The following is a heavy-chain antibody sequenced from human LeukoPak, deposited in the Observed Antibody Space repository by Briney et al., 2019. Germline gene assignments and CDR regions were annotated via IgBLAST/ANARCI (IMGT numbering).Heavy chain of an antibody. CDR2: TTGNGGST. CDR3: VRDYYSKFPLGNYMDV. Sequence: PGGSLRLSCAASGFTFSSHAMHWIRQAPGKGLEYVSSTTGNGGSTYYASSVKGRFTISRDNSKNTLYLQMGSLRAEDMAVYYRVRDYYSKFPLGNYMDVWGKGTTVNVS. J-gene: IGHJ6*03. CDR1: GFTFSSHA. V-gene: IGHV3-64*01. D-gene: IGHD4-11*01.